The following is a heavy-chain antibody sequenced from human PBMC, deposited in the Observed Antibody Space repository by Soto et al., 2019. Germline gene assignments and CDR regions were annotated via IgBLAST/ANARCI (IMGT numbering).Heavy chain of an antibody. CDR3: ARTGLDYDFWSGYYH. Sequence: SETLSLTCTVSGGSISSRNYYWGWIRQPPGKGLEWIGSIYYSGSTYYNPSLKSRVTISVDTSKNQFSLKLSSVTAADTAVYYCARTGLDYDFWSGYYHWGQGTLVTVSS. CDR1: GGSISSRNYY. CDR2: IYYSGST. J-gene: IGHJ4*02. V-gene: IGHV4-39*01. D-gene: IGHD3-3*01.